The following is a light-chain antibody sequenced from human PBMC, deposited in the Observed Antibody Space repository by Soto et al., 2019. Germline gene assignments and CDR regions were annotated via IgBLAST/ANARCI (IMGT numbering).Light chain of an antibody. CDR3: QQYGSSPRT. Sequence: EIVLTQSPGTLSLSPGERATLSCRASQSVRSNHLAWYQQKPGQAPRVLIYDASSRATGIPDRFSGSGSGTDFTFTISRLEPEDFAVYYCQQYGSSPRTFGRGTKLEI. CDR2: DAS. V-gene: IGKV3-20*01. J-gene: IGKJ2*01. CDR1: QSVRSNH.